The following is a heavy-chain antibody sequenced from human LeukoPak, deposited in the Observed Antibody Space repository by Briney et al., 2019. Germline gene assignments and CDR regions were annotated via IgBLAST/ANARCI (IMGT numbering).Heavy chain of an antibody. Sequence: PGGSLRLSCAASGFTFSDYYMSWIRQAPGKGLEWVANIKQDGSEKYYADSVKGRFTISRDNAKNSLYLQMNSLRAEDTAVYYCARDPVTYYYDSSGYPSFDYWGQGTLVTVSS. CDR2: IKQDGSEK. D-gene: IGHD3-22*01. J-gene: IGHJ4*02. V-gene: IGHV3-7*01. CDR1: GFTFSDYY. CDR3: ARDPVTYYYDSSGYPSFDY.